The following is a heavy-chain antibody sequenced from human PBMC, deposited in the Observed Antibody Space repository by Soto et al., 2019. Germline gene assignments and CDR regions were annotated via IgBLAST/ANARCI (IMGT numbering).Heavy chain of an antibody. CDR1: GFSLSTSGVG. CDR3: APRACVQVNWDGGYFDF. V-gene: IGHV2-5*02. D-gene: IGHD1-1*01. CDR2: IYWDDDK. Sequence: QITLNESGPTRVKPTQTLTLTCTFSGFSLSTSGVGVGWIRQSPGKALEWLAFIYWDDDKRYSPSLRSRLTITKXXSXKXXVLTMTHMDPVDTASYFCAPRACVQVNWDGGYFDFWGLGTLVTVSS. J-gene: IGHJ4*02.